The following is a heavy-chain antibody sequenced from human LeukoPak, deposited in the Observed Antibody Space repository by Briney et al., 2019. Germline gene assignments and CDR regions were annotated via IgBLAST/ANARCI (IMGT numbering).Heavy chain of an antibody. CDR1: GYTFTSYY. CDR2: INPSGGST. J-gene: IGHJ4*02. D-gene: IGHD3-16*01. Sequence: ASVKVSCKASGYTFTSYYMHWVRQAPGQGLEWMGIINPSGGSTSYAQKFQGRVTMTRDTSTSTVYMELGSLRSEDTAVYYCATSNYMFTFGGVRGGGDYWGQGTLVTVSS. CDR3: ATSNYMFTFGGVRGGGDY. V-gene: IGHV1-46*01.